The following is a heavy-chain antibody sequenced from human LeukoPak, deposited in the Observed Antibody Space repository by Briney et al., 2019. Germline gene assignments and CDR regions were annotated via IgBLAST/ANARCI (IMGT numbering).Heavy chain of an antibody. CDR1: GYTFTSYG. CDR2: ISAHNGNT. CDR3: ARDLYDGNSARDPIGIQLWLH. Sequence: ASVKVSCKASGYTFTSYGISWVRQAPGQGLEWMGWISAHNGNTNYAQKLQGRVTMTTDTSTSTAYMELRSLRSDDTAVYYCARDLYDGNSARDPIGIQLWLHWGQGTLVTVSS. D-gene: IGHD5-18*01. J-gene: IGHJ4*02. V-gene: IGHV1-18*04.